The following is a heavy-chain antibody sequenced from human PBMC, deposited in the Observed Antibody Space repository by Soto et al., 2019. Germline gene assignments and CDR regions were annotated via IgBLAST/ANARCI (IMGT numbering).Heavy chain of an antibody. D-gene: IGHD6-13*01. J-gene: IGHJ4*02. CDR3: ATLAAAGSDY. CDR2: IYYSGST. V-gene: IGHV4-59*01. CDR1: GCSISSYY. Sequence: SEILSLTSPVSGCSISSYYWSWIRQPPGKGLEWIGYIYYSGSTNYNPSLKSRVTISVDTSKNQFSLKLSSVTAADTAVYYCATLAAAGSDYWGQGTLVTVSS.